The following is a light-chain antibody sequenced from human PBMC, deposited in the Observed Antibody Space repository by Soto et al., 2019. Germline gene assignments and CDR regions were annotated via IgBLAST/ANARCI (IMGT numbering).Light chain of an antibody. CDR3: QSYDSSRSYV. J-gene: IGLJ1*01. CDR2: GNS. V-gene: IGLV1-40*01. Sequence: QAVVTQPPSVSGAPGQRVTISCTGSSSNIGAGYDVYWYQQLPGTAPKLLIYGNSNRPSGVPDRFSGSKSGTSASLAITGLQAEDEADYYCQSYDSSRSYVFGTGTKLTVL. CDR1: SSNIGAGYD.